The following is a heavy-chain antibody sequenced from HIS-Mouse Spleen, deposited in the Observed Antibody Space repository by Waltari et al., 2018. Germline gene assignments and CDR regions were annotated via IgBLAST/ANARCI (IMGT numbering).Heavy chain of an antibody. D-gene: IGHD6-13*01. CDR1: GGSISSSSYY. J-gene: IGHJ2*01. V-gene: IGHV4-39*07. CDR3: ARESPYSSSWYDWYFDL. CDR2: IDYSGRT. Sequence: QLQLQESGPGLVKPSETLSLTCTVSGGSISSSSYYWGWIRQPPGKGLECIGRIDYSGRTCYNPSLKSRVTISVDTSKNQFSLKLSSVTAADTAVYYCARESPYSSSWYDWYFDLWGRGTLVTVSS.